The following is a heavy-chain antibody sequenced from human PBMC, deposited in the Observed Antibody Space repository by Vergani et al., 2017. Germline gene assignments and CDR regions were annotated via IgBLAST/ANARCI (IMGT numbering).Heavy chain of an antibody. D-gene: IGHD2-15*01. CDR3: ARARIVDPSFDP. Sequence: QVQLVQSGAEVKKPGASVKVSCKASGYPFTSYGVSWVRQAPGQGLGWMGIINPSGGSTSYAQKFQGRVTMTRDTSTSTVYMELSSLRSEDTAVYYCARARIVDPSFDPWGQGTLVTVSS. CDR1: GYPFTSYG. V-gene: IGHV1-46*03. J-gene: IGHJ5*02. CDR2: INPSGGST.